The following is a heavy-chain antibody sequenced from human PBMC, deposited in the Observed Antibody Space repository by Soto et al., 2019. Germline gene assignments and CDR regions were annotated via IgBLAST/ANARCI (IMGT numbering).Heavy chain of an antibody. Sequence: QVQLVESGGGVVQPGRSLRLSCSASGFTFSSYGMHWVRQAPGKGLEWVAVIWYDGSNKYYADSVKGRFTISRDNSKNTLYLQMNSLRAEDTAVYYCAKDSLPYCGGDCYSDWYFDLWGRGTLVTVSS. D-gene: IGHD2-21*02. J-gene: IGHJ2*01. CDR3: AKDSLPYCGGDCYSDWYFDL. CDR1: GFTFSSYG. CDR2: IWYDGSNK. V-gene: IGHV3-33*06.